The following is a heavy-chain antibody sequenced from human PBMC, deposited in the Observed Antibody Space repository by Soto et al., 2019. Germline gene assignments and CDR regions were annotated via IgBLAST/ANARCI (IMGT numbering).Heavy chain of an antibody. CDR2: IWYDGSNK. J-gene: IGHJ4*02. CDR1: GFTFSSYG. V-gene: IGHV3-33*01. D-gene: IGHD5-12*01. Sequence: GGSLRLSCAASGFTFSSYGMHWVRQAPGKGLEWVAVIWYDGSNKYYADSVKGRFTISRDNSKNTLYLQMNSLRAEDTAVYYCARDLARRGYDLAGVFDYWGQGTLVTVSS. CDR3: ARDLARRGYDLAGVFDY.